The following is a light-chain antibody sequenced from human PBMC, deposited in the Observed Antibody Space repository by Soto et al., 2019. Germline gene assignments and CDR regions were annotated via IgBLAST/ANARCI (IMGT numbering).Light chain of an antibody. CDR2: NNI. J-gene: IGLJ2*01. V-gene: IGLV1-40*01. CDR1: SFNIGAGYD. CDR3: QSYDTMLSGPGV. Sequence: QSVLTQPPSVSGAPGQRVTISCTGSSFNIGAGYDVHWYQQLPGTAPKLLIYNNINRPSGVPDRFSGSKSGNSASLAITGLQPEDEADYYCQSYDTMLSGPGVFGGGTKVTVL.